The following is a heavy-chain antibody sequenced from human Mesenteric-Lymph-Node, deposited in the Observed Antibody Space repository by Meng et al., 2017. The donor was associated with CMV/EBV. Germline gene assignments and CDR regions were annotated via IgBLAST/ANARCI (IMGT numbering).Heavy chain of an antibody. J-gene: IGHJ4*02. CDR3: ARHQRWLKSEGGFNY. CDR2: INHSGST. V-gene: IGHV4-34*01. CDR1: GGSFSGYY. Sequence: QAPLLQWGAGLFKHSETLPLTCAVYGGSFSGYYWSWIRQPPGKGLEWIGEINHSGSTNYTPSLKGRVTISVDTSKNQFSLKLSSVTAADTAVYYCARHQRWLKSEGGFNYWGQGTLVTVSS. D-gene: IGHD4-23*01.